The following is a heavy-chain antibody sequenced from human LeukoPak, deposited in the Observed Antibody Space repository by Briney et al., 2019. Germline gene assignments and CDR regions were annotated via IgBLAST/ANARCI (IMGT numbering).Heavy chain of an antibody. V-gene: IGHV1-69*05. CDR1: GGTFSSYA. Sequence: GASVKVSCKASGGTFSSYAISWVRQAPGQGLEWMGGIIPFFGTVNYAQKFQGRVTITTDESTSTAYMELSSLRSEDTAVYYCARVWEEGYYGSGSYVSWFDPWGQGTLVTVSS. CDR2: IIPFFGTV. D-gene: IGHD3-10*01. J-gene: IGHJ5*02. CDR3: ARVWEEGYYGSGSYVSWFDP.